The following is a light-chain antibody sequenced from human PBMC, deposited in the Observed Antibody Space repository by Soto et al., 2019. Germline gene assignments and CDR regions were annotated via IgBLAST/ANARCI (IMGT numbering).Light chain of an antibody. J-gene: IGLJ2*01. Sequence: QSVLTQTASVSGSPGQSITMSCTGSRSDVGGYNLVSWYQQHPGKAPKLLISEDNKRPSGVSDRFSGSKSGNTASLTISGLQAEDEGDYYCSSYAGRITLVFGGGTKVTVL. CDR3: SSYAGRITLV. CDR1: RSDVGGYNL. V-gene: IGLV2-23*01. CDR2: EDN.